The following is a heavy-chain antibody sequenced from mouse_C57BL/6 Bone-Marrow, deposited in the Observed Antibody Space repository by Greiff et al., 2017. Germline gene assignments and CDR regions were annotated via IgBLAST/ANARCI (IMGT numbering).Heavy chain of an antibody. V-gene: IGHV1-69*01. CDR3: AREVDYDYDGFAY. Sequence: QVQLQQPGAELVMPGASVKLSCKASGYTFTSYWMHWVKQRPGQGLEWIGEIDPSDSYTNYNQKFKGKSTLTVDKSSSTAYMQISSLTSEDSAVYYCAREVDYDYDGFAYWGRGTLVTVSA. D-gene: IGHD2-4*01. CDR2: IDPSDSYT. CDR1: GYTFTSYW. J-gene: IGHJ3*01.